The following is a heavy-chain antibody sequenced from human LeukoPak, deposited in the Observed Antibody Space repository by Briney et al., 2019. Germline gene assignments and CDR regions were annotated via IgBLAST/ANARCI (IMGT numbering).Heavy chain of an antibody. CDR3: ARGDSESRFDP. CDR2: IYSDNT. CDR1: GFTVSTNS. D-gene: IGHD2-21*02. J-gene: IGHJ5*02. Sequence: GGSLRLSCTVSGFTVSTNSMSWVRQAPGKGLEWVSFIYSDNTHYSDSVKGRFTISRDNSKNTLYLQMNSLRAEDTAVYYCARGDSESRFDPWGQGTLVTVSS. V-gene: IGHV3-53*01.